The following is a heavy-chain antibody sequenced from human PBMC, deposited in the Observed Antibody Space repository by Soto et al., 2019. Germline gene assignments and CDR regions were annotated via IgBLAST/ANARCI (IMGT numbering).Heavy chain of an antibody. Sequence: PGGSLRLSCAASGFTFSDYYMSWIRQAPGKGLEWVSYISSSGSTIYYADSVKGRFTISRDNAKNSLYLQMNSLRAEDTAVYYCARVVVAANIGDAFDIWGQGTMVTVSS. CDR1: GFTFSDYY. CDR2: ISSSGSTI. D-gene: IGHD2-15*01. V-gene: IGHV3-11*01. J-gene: IGHJ3*02. CDR3: ARVVVAANIGDAFDI.